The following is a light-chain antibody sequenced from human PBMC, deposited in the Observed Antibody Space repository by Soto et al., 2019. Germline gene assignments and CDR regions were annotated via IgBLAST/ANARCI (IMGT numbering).Light chain of an antibody. CDR2: GNS. Sequence: QSALTQPPSVSGAPGQRVTISCTGSSSNIGAGYDVHWYQQLPGTAPKLPIYGNSNRPSGVPDRFSGSKSGTSASLAITGLQAEDEADYYCQSYDSSLRGRVFGTGTKVTVL. CDR3: QSYDSSLRGRV. J-gene: IGLJ1*01. CDR1: SSNIGAGYD. V-gene: IGLV1-40*01.